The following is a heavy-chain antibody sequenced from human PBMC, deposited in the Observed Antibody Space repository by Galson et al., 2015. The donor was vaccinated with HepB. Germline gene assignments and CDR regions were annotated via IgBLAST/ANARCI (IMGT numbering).Heavy chain of an antibody. CDR1: GFTFSSYG. V-gene: IGHV3-33*08. Sequence: SLRLSCAASGFTFSSYGMHWVRQAPGKGLEWVAVIWYDGSNKYYADSVKGRFTISRDNSKNTLYLQMNSLRAEDTAVCYCAREEELTTPSYFDYWGQGTLVTVSS. CDR2: IWYDGSNK. D-gene: IGHD4/OR15-4a*01. CDR3: AREEELTTPSYFDY. J-gene: IGHJ4*02.